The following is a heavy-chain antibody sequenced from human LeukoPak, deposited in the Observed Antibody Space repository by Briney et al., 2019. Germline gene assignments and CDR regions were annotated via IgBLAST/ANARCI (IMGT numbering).Heavy chain of an antibody. J-gene: IGHJ4*02. CDR2: INHGGST. CDR1: GGSFSGYY. Sequence: SETLSLTCAVYGGSFSGYYWSWIRQPPGKGLEWIGEINHGGSTNYNPSLKSRVTISVDTSKNQFSLKLSSVTAADTAVYYCARVRVLIVRWLVREAGYFDYWGQGTLVTVSS. V-gene: IGHV4-34*01. CDR3: ARVRVLIVRWLVREAGYFDY. D-gene: IGHD6-19*01.